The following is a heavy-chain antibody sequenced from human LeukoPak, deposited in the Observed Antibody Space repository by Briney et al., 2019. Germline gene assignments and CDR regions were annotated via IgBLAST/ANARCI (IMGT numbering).Heavy chain of an antibody. V-gene: IGHV1-18*01. CDR2: ISAYNGNT. D-gene: IGHD6-13*01. CDR1: GYTFTSYS. Sequence: GASVKVSCKASGYTFTSYSISWVRQAPGQGLEWMGWISAYNGNTNYAQKLQGRVTMTTDTSTSTAYMELRSLRSDDTAVYYCARVASSSWLNWFDPWGQGTLVTVSS. CDR3: ARVASSSWLNWFDP. J-gene: IGHJ5*02.